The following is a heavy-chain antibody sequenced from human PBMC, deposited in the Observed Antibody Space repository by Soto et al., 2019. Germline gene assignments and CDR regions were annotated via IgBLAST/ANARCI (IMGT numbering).Heavy chain of an antibody. CDR3: ARRVYGRAFDI. CDR2: IYYSGST. CDR1: GGSISSYY. D-gene: IGHD4-17*01. Sequence: SETLSLTCTVSGGSISSYYWSWIRQPPGKGLEWIGYIYYSGSTNYNPSLKSRVTISVDTSKNQFSLKLSSVTAADTAVYYCARRVYGRAFDIWGQGTMVTVSS. J-gene: IGHJ3*02. V-gene: IGHV4-59*08.